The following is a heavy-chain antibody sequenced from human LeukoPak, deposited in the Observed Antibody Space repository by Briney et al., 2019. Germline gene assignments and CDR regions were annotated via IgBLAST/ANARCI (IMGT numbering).Heavy chain of an antibody. Sequence: GGSLRLSCAASGFSFSSYAIHWVRQAPGKGLEWVAVISYDGSSKYYADSVKGRFTISRDNSKNTLYLQMNSLRADDTAVYYCARDLDFWSGPTDYWGQGTLVTVSS. CDR1: GFSFSSYA. D-gene: IGHD3-3*01. V-gene: IGHV3-30-3*01. CDR2: ISYDGSSK. CDR3: ARDLDFWSGPTDY. J-gene: IGHJ4*02.